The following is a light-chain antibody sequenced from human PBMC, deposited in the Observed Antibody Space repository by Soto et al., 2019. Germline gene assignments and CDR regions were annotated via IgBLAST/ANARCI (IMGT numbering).Light chain of an antibody. J-gene: IGLJ1*01. Sequence: QSVLTQPASVSGSPGQSITISCSGTSSNVGGYNYVSWYQQHPGKAPKLMIXXXXXXXXXXXXXXXGSKSGNTASLNISGXXXXXXXXXYCSSYTSSSTLVFGTGTKLTVL. V-gene: IGLV2-14*01. CDR2: XXX. CDR3: SSYTSSSTLV. CDR1: SSNVGGYNY.